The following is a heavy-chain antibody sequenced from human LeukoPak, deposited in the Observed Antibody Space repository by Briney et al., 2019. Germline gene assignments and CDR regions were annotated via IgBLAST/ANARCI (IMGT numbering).Heavy chain of an antibody. CDR2: IYHSGST. Sequence: SQTLSLTCTVSGGSISSGGYYWSWIRQPPGKGLEWIGYIYHSGSTYYNPSLKSRVTTSVDRSENQFSLKLSSVTAADTAVCYCARARGRLQPYYFDYWGQGTLVTVSS. J-gene: IGHJ4*02. CDR1: GGSISSGGYY. V-gene: IGHV4-30-2*01. D-gene: IGHD4-11*01. CDR3: ARARGRLQPYYFDY.